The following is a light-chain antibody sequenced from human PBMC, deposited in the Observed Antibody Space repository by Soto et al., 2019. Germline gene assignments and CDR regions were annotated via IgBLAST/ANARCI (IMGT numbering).Light chain of an antibody. CDR2: DVS. CDR1: SSDVGGYSY. Sequence: QSVLTQPASVSGSPGQSITISCTGTSSDVGGYSYVSWYQQHPGKAPKLIIYDVSNRPSGVSNRFSGSKSGNTASLTISGLQAEDEADYYCSSYTSSSTQSYVFGTGTKVTVL. CDR3: SSYTSSSTQSYV. V-gene: IGLV2-14*01. J-gene: IGLJ1*01.